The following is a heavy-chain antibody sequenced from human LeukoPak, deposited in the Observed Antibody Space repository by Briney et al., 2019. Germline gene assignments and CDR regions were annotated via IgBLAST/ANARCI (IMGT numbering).Heavy chain of an antibody. D-gene: IGHD3-22*01. Sequence: GGSLRLSCAASGFGFSVLTMNWVRQAPGKGLEWVSYISSGSTYIYYADSVKGRFTISRDNGKNSLYLQMNSLRAEDTAVYYCARKGYYASSGYLGYFQHWGQGTLVTVSS. CDR3: ARKGYYASSGYLGYFQH. CDR1: GFGFSVLT. J-gene: IGHJ1*01. CDR2: ISSGSTYI. V-gene: IGHV3-21*01.